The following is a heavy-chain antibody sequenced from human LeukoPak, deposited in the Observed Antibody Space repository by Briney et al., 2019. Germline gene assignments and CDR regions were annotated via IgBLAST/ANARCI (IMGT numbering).Heavy chain of an antibody. CDR1: GYTFTSYG. Sequence: ASVKVSCKASGYTFTSYGISWVRQAPGQGLEWMGWISAYNGNTNYAQKLQGRVTMTTDTSTSTAYMELRSLRSDDTAVYYCAREGYSSSWYQGPNWFDPWGQGTLVTVSS. V-gene: IGHV1-18*01. J-gene: IGHJ5*02. D-gene: IGHD6-13*01. CDR2: ISAYNGNT. CDR3: AREGYSSSWYQGPNWFDP.